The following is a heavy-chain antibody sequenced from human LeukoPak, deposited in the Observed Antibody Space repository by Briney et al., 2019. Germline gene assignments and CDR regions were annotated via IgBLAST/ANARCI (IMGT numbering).Heavy chain of an antibody. D-gene: IGHD6-19*01. V-gene: IGHV3-21*01. CDR1: GFTFSRYR. J-gene: IGHJ4*02. CDR2: ISSSSSYI. Sequence: GGSLRLSCAASGFTFSRYRMNRVRQAPGKGLEWVSSISSSSSYIYYADSVKGRFTISRDNAKNSLYLQMNSLRAEDTAVYYCAREGGGIAVAGTFDYWGQGTLVTVSS. CDR3: AREGGGIAVAGTFDY.